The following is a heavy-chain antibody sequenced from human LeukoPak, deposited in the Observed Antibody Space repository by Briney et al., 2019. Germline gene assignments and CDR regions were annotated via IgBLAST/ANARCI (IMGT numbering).Heavy chain of an antibody. D-gene: IGHD6-6*01. J-gene: IGHJ3*02. V-gene: IGHV3-48*03. CDR2: ISTTGSSI. CDR3: ARIYSSSSSRGAFDI. Sequence: GGSLRLSCAASGFTFSSYEMDWVRQAPGKGLEWVSYISTTGSSIYYADSVKGRFTISRDNAKNSLYLQMNSLRAEDTAVYYCARIYSSSSSRGAFDIWGQGTMVTVSS. CDR1: GFTFSSYE.